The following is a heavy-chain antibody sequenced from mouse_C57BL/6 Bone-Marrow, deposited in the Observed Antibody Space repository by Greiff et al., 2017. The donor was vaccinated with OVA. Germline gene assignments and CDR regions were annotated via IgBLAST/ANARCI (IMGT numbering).Heavy chain of an antibody. CDR2: SRNTANDYTT. V-gene: IGHV7-1*01. Sequence: EVQLVESGGGLVQSGRSLRLSCATSGFTFSDFYMEWVRQAPGKGLEWIAASRNTANDYTTEYSASVKGRFIVSRDTSPSILYLQMNALGAEDTAIYYCARDGGGSSHWYFDVWGTGTTVTVSS. J-gene: IGHJ1*03. CDR3: ARDGGGSSHWYFDV. D-gene: IGHD1-1*01. CDR1: GFTFSDFY.